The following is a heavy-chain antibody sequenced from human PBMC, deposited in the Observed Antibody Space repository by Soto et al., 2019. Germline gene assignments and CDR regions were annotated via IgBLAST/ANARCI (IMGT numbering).Heavy chain of an antibody. CDR2: IYYSGST. V-gene: IGHV4-39*01. CDR1: GGSISSSSYY. CDR3: GRAGSVNSSGSGRFDP. J-gene: IGHJ5*02. D-gene: IGHD6-19*01. Sequence: QLQLQESGPGLVKPSETLSLTCTVSGGSISSSSYYWGWIRQPPGKGLEWIGSIYYSGSTYYNPSLKSRVTISVDTSKNQLAQKPSPVTAADTAVYYCGRAGSVNSSGSGRFDPWGQGTLVSVSS.